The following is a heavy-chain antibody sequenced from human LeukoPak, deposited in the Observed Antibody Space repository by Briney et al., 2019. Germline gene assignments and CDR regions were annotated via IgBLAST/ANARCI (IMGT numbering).Heavy chain of an antibody. D-gene: IGHD5-24*01. Sequence: RSGGSLSPSCPASGFTFSSSWMHWVRQPPGKGLVWVSRINSDGSSTSYADSVKGRFTISRDNAKNTLYLQMNSLRAEDTAVYCCARVRDGYNWEYYFDYWGQGTLVTVSS. CDR2: INSDGSST. J-gene: IGHJ4*02. V-gene: IGHV3-74*01. CDR3: ARVRDGYNWEYYFDY. CDR1: GFTFSSSW.